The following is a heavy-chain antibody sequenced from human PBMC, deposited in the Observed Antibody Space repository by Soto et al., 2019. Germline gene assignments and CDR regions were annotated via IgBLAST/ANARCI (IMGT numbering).Heavy chain of an antibody. V-gene: IGHV4-59*01. CDR2: IYYSGST. Sequence: PSETLSLTCTVSGDSISNFYWCWLRQPPGKGLEWIVSIYYSGSTNYNPSLKSRVTISVHTSKNQFSLRLSSVTAADTAVYYCARDRTQFDPWGQGTLVTVSS. J-gene: IGHJ5*02. CDR1: GDSISNFY. CDR3: ARDRTQFDP.